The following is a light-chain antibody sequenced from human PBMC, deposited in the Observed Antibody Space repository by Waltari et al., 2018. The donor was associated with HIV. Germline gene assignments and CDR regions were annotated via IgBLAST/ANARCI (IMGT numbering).Light chain of an antibody. CDR1: QSVSSN. CDR2: GAS. Sequence: EVVMTQSPATLSVSLGEGATLSCRASQSVSSNLAWYQQKPGQAPRLLIYGASTRATGISARFSGSGSGTDFTLTISSLQSEDFAVYYCQQFNNWPFTFGQGTKLEIK. CDR3: QQFNNWPFT. J-gene: IGKJ2*01. V-gene: IGKV3-15*01.